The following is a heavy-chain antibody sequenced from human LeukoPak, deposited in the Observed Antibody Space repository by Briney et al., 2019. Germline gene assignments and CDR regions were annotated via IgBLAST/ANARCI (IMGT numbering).Heavy chain of an antibody. Sequence: ASVKVSCKVSGYTLTEFSMHWVRQAPGKGLEWMGGFDPEDGETIYAQELQGRVTMTRDTSTDTAYMELSSLRAEDTAVYYCARDIRVRYGSGSYDYWGQGTLVTVSS. CDR3: ARDIRVRYGSGSYDY. D-gene: IGHD3-10*01. CDR1: GYTLTEFS. J-gene: IGHJ4*02. CDR2: FDPEDGET. V-gene: IGHV1-24*01.